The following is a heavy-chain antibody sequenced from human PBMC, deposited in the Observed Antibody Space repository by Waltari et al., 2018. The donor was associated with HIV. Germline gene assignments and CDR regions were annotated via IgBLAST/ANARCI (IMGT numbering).Heavy chain of an antibody. CDR1: GGSFSGYY. CDR3: AIGSSGILMVYAMSAFDY. J-gene: IGHJ4*02. CDR2: INHSGST. Sequence: QVQLQQWGAGLLKPSETLSLTCAVYGGSFSGYYWSWIRQPPGKGLEWIGEINHSGSTNYNPSLKSRVTISVDTSKNQCARKLSSVTAAYTAVYYCAIGSSGILMVYAMSAFDYWGQGTLVTVSS. V-gene: IGHV4-34*01. D-gene: IGHD2-8*01.